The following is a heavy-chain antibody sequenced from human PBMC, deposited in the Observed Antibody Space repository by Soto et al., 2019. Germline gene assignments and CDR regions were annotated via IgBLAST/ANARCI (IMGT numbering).Heavy chain of an antibody. V-gene: IGHV1-8*01. Sequence: GASVKVSCKASGYTFTSYDINWVRQATGQGLEWKGWMNPNSGNTGYAQKFQGRVTMTRNTSISTVYMELSSLRSEDTAVYYCARRGYSSSWYYYYYYGMDVWGQGTTVTVSS. CDR2: MNPNSGNT. CDR3: ARRGYSSSWYYYYYYGMDV. CDR1: GYTFTSYD. J-gene: IGHJ6*02. D-gene: IGHD6-13*01.